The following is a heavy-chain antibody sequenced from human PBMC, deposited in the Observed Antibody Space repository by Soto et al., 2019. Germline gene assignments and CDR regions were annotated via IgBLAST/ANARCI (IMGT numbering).Heavy chain of an antibody. V-gene: IGHV1-3*01. CDR3: ARVYGSGLKLNWFDP. J-gene: IGHJ5*02. D-gene: IGHD3-10*01. CDR1: GYSFINYD. CDR2: INAGNGNT. Sequence: ASVKVSCKASGYSFINYDILWVRQAPGQRLEWMGWINAGNGNTKYSQKFQGRVTITRDTSASTAYMELSSLRSEDTAVYYCARVYGSGLKLNWFDPWGQGTLVTVSS.